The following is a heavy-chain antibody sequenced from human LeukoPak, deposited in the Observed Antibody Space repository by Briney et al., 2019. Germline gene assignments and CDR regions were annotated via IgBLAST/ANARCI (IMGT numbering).Heavy chain of an antibody. CDR3: ARGDDDYVRYFDY. Sequence: PSETLSLTCAVYGGSFSGYYWSWIRQPPGKGLEWIGEINHSGSTNYNPSLKSRVTISVDTSKNQFSLKLSSVTAADTAVYYCARGDDDYVRYFDYWGQGTLVAVSS. CDR1: GGSFSGYY. J-gene: IGHJ4*02. CDR2: INHSGST. V-gene: IGHV4-34*01. D-gene: IGHD4-17*01.